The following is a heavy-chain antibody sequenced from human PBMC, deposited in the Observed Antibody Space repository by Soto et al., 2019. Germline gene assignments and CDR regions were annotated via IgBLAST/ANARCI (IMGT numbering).Heavy chain of an antibody. CDR3: AREGSYSAYNFAHGIQLWSFDP. V-gene: IGHV4-4*07. J-gene: IGHJ5*02. CDR2: IFASGST. D-gene: IGHD5-12*01. CDR1: GGSITTFY. Sequence: PSETLSLTWTVSGGSITTFYWRWVRQPAGKGLEWIGRIFASGSTSFNPSLESRVAMSVDTSKNHFSLNLSSVTAADMAVYYCAREGSYSAYNFAHGIQLWSFDPWGQGTLVTVSS.